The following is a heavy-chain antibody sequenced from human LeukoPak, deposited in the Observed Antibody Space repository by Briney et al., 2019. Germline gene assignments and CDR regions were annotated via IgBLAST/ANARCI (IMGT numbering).Heavy chain of an antibody. D-gene: IGHD3-10*01. CDR3: AREGAGGSGSLNWFDP. Sequence: SETLSLTCTVSGVSISSYCWSWIRQPPGNGLEWIGYIYYSGSTNYNPSLKIRATISVDTSKNQFSLQLRSLTAADTDVYYCAREGAGGSGSLNWFDPWGQGTLVTVSS. V-gene: IGHV4-59*12. CDR1: GVSISSYC. CDR2: IYYSGST. J-gene: IGHJ5*02.